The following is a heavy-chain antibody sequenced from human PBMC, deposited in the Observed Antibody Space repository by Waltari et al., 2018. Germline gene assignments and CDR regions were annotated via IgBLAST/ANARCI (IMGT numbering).Heavy chain of an antibody. Sequence: QLPPQQWGAGVVKPSETLSLPCAVYGSFPGNYWSWIRQPPGKGLEWIGQIKNNGDTSYKTSLKSRVTISADTSKNQVSLRLTSVTAADTAVYYCARGWQNSGTNDLWGPGSLVIVSS. V-gene: IGHV4-34*01. CDR1: GSFPGNY. D-gene: IGHD3-10*01. J-gene: IGHJ5*02. CDR2: IKNNGDT. CDR3: ARGWQNSGTNDL.